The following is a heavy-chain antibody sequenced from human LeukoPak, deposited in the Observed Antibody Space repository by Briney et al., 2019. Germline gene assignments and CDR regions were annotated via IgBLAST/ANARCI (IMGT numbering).Heavy chain of an antibody. CDR2: ISYDGSNK. J-gene: IGHJ4*02. D-gene: IGHD6-19*01. CDR1: GFTFSSYG. CDR3: ARGVRIAVAGYIDY. Sequence: PGGSLRLSCAASGFTFSSYGMHWVRQAPGKGLEWVAAISYDGSNKKYADSVKGRFTISRDNSKNMLYLQMNSLRAEDRTVYYCARGVRIAVAGYIDYWGQGTLVTVSS. V-gene: IGHV3-30*19.